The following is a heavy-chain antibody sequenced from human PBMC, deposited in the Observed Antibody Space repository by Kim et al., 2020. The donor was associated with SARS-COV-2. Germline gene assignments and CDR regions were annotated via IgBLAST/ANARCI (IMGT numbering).Heavy chain of an antibody. CDR3: ARHGLYSSSSFDY. CDR1: GGSISSSSYY. D-gene: IGHD6-13*01. CDR2: IYYSGST. V-gene: IGHV4-39*01. J-gene: IGHJ4*02. Sequence: SETLSLTCTVSGGSISSSSYYWGWIRQPPGKGLEWIGSIYYSGSTYYNPSLKSRVTISVDTSKNQFSLKLSSVTAADTAVYYCARHGLYSSSSFDYWGQGTLVTVSS.